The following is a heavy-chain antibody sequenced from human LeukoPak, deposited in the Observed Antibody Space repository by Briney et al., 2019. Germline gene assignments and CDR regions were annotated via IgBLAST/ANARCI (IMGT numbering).Heavy chain of an antibody. V-gene: IGHV4-59*08. CDR3: ARPSAGGYSYGYSAFDI. D-gene: IGHD5-18*01. Sequence: SETLSLTCAVSGGSISSYYWSWIRQPPGKGLEWIGYIYYSGSTNYNPSLKSRVTISIDTSKNQFSLKLSSVTAADTAVYLCARPSAGGYSYGYSAFDIWGQGTMVTVSS. CDR1: GGSISSYY. J-gene: IGHJ3*02. CDR2: IYYSGST.